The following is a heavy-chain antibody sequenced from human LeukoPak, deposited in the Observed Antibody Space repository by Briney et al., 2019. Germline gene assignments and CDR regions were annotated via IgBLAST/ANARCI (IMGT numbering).Heavy chain of an antibody. CDR3: ARQNTPHGNFDY. CDR2: IGTAGDT. CDR1: GFTLSSYA. J-gene: IGHJ4*02. D-gene: IGHD1-26*01. V-gene: IGHV3-13*01. Sequence: GGSLRLSCAASGFTLSSYAMHWVRQPAGKGLKWVSAIGTAGDTFYPGSVKGRFTISRENAKKSLFLQMNSLRAEDTAVYYCARQNTPHGNFDYWGQGTLVTVSS.